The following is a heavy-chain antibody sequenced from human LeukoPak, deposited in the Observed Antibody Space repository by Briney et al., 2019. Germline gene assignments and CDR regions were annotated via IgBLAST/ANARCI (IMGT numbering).Heavy chain of an antibody. CDR2: INHSGST. CDR1: GGSFSGYY. CDR3: ARGYTVITFTY. J-gene: IGHJ4*02. Sequence: SETLSLTCAVYGGSFSGYYWSWIRQPPGKGLEWIGEINHSGSTNYNPSLKSRVTISVDTSKNQFSLKLSSVTAADTAVYYCARGYTVITFTYWGQGTLVTVSS. V-gene: IGHV4-34*01. D-gene: IGHD3-16*01.